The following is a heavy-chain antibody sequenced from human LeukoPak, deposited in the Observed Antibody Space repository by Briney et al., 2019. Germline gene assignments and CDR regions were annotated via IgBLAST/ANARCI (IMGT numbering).Heavy chain of an antibody. D-gene: IGHD6-19*01. Sequence: GASVKVSFNASGYTFTGYYMHWVRHAPGQGLELKGWISAYNGNTNYAQKPQGRVTMTTDTSTSTAYMELRSLRSDDTAVYYCARDPRGYSSGWYGPDYWGQGTLVTVSS. CDR3: ARDPRGYSSGWYGPDY. CDR2: ISAYNGNT. CDR1: GYTFTGYY. V-gene: IGHV1-18*04. J-gene: IGHJ4*02.